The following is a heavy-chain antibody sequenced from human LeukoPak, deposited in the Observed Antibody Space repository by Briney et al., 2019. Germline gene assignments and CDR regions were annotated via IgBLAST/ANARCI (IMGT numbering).Heavy chain of an antibody. J-gene: IGHJ5*02. CDR3: ACRIVVVPAATPYNWFDP. V-gene: IGHV4-59*01. CDR1: GGSISGYY. D-gene: IGHD2-2*01. Sequence: PSETLSLTCTVSGGSISGYYWSWIRQPPGKGLGWIGYIYYSGSTNYNPSLKSRVTISVDTSKNQFSLKLSSVTAADTAVYYCACRIVVVPAATPYNWFDPWGQGTLVTVSS. CDR2: IYYSGST.